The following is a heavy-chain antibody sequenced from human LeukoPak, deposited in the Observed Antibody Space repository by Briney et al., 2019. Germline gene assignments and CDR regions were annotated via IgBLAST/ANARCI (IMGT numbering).Heavy chain of an antibody. J-gene: IGHJ4*02. Sequence: GGSLRLSCAASGFTSNDYYMSWIRRAPGKGLEWVSYITSNGNTIYYADSVKGRFTISRDNSKNTPYLQMNSLRAEDTAVYYCARGPSGYHNTGGQGTLVTVSS. D-gene: IGHD5-12*01. V-gene: IGHV3-11*04. CDR1: GFTSNDYY. CDR2: ITSNGNTI. CDR3: ARGPSGYHNT.